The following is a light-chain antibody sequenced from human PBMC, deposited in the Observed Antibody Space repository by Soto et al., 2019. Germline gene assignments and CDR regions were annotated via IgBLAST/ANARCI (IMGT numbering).Light chain of an antibody. CDR1: QSVSNNY. V-gene: IGKV3-20*01. J-gene: IGKJ1*01. CDR2: GAS. Sequence: IVLSQSPRTLSLSPGERATLSRRASQSVSNNYLAWYQQKPGQAPRLLIYGASNRATGIPDRFSGSGSGTDFTLAISSLQPEDSATYYCLQDINYPWTFGQGTKVDIK. CDR3: LQDINYPWT.